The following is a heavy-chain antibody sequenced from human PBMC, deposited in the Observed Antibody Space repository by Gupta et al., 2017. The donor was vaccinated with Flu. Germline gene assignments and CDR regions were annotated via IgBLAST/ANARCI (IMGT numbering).Heavy chain of an antibody. D-gene: IGHD2-15*01. Sequence: LEWVSSISSSSSYIYYADSVKGRFTISRDNAKNSLYLQMNSLRAEDTAVYYCARDYCSGGSCYFRYYYGIDVWGQGTTVTVSS. CDR2: ISSSSSYI. CDR3: ARDYCSGGSCYFRYYYGIDV. V-gene: IGHV3-21*01. J-gene: IGHJ6*02.